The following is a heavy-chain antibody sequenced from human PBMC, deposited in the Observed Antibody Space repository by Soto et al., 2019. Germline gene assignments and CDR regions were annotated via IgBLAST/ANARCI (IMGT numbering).Heavy chain of an antibody. J-gene: IGHJ4*02. V-gene: IGHV3-9*01. D-gene: IGHD2-2*01. CDR2: ISWNSGNI. CDR3: ARGLIAVPSYHAY. Sequence: EVQLVASGGGLVQPGRSLRLSCVASGFTFDDYVMHWVRQVPGKGLEWVSCISWNSGNIDYADSVKGRFTISRDNAMNSLYLQMNSLIPEDTALYYCARGLIAVPSYHAYWGQGTRVTVSS. CDR1: GFTFDDYV.